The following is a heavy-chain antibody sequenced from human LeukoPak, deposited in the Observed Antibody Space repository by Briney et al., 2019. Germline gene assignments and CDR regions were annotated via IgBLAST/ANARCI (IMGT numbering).Heavy chain of an antibody. D-gene: IGHD5-24*01. CDR3: ARREMATIKSSYAFDI. J-gene: IGHJ3*02. CDR2: IYYSGST. V-gene: IGHV4-39*01. Sequence: PSETLSHTCTVSGGSISSGSYYWGWIRQPPGKGLEWIGSIYYSGSTYYNPSLKSRVTISVDTSKNQFSLKLSSVTAADTAVYYCARREMATIKSSYAFDIWGQGTMVTVSS. CDR1: GGSISSGSYY.